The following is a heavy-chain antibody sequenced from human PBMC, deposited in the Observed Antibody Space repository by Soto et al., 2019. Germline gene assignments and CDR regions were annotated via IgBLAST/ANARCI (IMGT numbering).Heavy chain of an antibody. D-gene: IGHD2-21*01. Sequence: PGGSLRLSCAASGFTFSSYAMSWVRQAPGKGLEWVSAISGGGDSTFYADSVKGRFTISRDNSKSTLYLQMNSLRAEDTAVYYCVSNPRPYYYYGMDVWGQGTTVTVSS. J-gene: IGHJ6*02. CDR2: ISGGGDST. CDR1: GFTFSSYA. CDR3: VSNPRPYYYYGMDV. V-gene: IGHV3-23*01.